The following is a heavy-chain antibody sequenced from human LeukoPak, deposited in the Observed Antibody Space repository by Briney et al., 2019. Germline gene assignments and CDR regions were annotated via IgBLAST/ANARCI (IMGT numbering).Heavy chain of an antibody. CDR3: ARARYSYGPQNYDYMDV. D-gene: IGHD5-18*01. CDR1: GVSISSYY. Sequence: PSETLCLTCTASGVSISSYYRTWIRQSAGKGLEWVGRIYTSGSTYYNPSLKSGVSMSLDTSKNQFSLKLSTVTAADTAVYYCARARYSYGPQNYDYMDVWGKGTTVTISS. CDR2: IYTSGST. J-gene: IGHJ6*03. V-gene: IGHV4-4*07.